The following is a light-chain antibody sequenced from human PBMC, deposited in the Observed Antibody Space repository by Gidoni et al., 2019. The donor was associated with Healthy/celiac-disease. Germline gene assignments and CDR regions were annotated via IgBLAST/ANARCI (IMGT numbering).Light chain of an antibody. CDR2: AAS. CDR3: QKYGRSPFT. V-gene: IGKV3-20*01. Sequence: PGERATLSCRASQSVSSSYLAWYQQKPGQAPRLLIYAASSRAACRPDRWSSSGSGTEFTLTISRREPEDFAVDYYQKYGRSPFTFGPGTKVEIK. J-gene: IGKJ3*01. CDR1: QSVSSSY.